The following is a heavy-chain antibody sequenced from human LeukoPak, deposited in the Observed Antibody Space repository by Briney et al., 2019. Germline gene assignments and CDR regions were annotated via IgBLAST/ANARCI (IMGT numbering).Heavy chain of an antibody. Sequence: PGGSLRLSCAASGFTFANYRMNWVRQAPGKGLEWVSSISGNSRYIFYAESMKGRFTISRDNAKNSLYLQMDSLRAEDTAVYYCARDVGSAPFDYWGQGTLVTVSS. CDR1: GFTFANYR. CDR3: ARDVGSAPFDY. J-gene: IGHJ4*02. CDR2: ISGNSRYI. D-gene: IGHD6-25*01. V-gene: IGHV3-21*01.